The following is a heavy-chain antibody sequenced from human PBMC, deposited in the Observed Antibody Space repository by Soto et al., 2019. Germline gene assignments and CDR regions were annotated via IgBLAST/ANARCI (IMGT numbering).Heavy chain of an antibody. V-gene: IGHV4-30-4*01. CDR1: GGSISSGDYY. CDR3: ARCLGYGPHFDY. J-gene: IGHJ4*02. D-gene: IGHD5-12*01. Sequence: PSETLSLTCTVSGGSISSGDYYWSWIRQPPGKGLEWIGYIYYSGSTYYNPSLKSRVTISVDTSKNQFSLKLSSVTAADTAVYYCARCLGYGPHFDYWGQGTLVTVSS. CDR2: IYYSGST.